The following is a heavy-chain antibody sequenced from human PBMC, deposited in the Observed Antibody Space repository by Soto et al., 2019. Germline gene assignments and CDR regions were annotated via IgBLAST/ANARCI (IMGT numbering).Heavy chain of an antibody. CDR2: ISYSGSP. D-gene: IGHD3-22*01. V-gene: IGHV4-39*02. J-gene: IGHJ5*02. Sequence: SETLSLTCTVSGDSISTSGYYWAWIRQPPGKGLEWIGSISYSGSPSYNPSLASRLTISVDTSKNHLSLRLTPVTAADTAVYYCARDYFDSSDYTTNWFDPWGQGALVT. CDR1: GDSISTSGYY. CDR3: ARDYFDSSDYTTNWFDP.